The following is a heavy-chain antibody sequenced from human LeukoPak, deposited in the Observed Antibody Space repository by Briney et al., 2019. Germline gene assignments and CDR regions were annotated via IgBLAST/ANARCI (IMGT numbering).Heavy chain of an antibody. Sequence: EPSETLFLTCTGYGGSISCYYWRWIRQPQGKGLEGIGYIYYSGSTNYNPSLKSRVTISVDTSKNQFSLKLSSVTSADTAVYYCARLGFHGSGSYDYWGQGTLVTVSS. CDR1: GGSISCYY. CDR2: IYYSGST. D-gene: IGHD3-10*01. V-gene: IGHV4-59*08. CDR3: ARLGFHGSGSYDY. J-gene: IGHJ4*02.